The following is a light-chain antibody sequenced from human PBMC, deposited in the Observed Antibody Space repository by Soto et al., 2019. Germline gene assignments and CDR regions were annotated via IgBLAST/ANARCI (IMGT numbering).Light chain of an antibody. V-gene: IGKV3-15*01. Sequence: EIMMTQSPATLSVSPGERATLSCWASQSVSSNLAWYQQRPGQSPRLLIYGASTRAAGIPARFSGSGSGTDFTVTISGLQSEDSAVYYCQQYNDWPPELTFGGGTEVEIK. CDR1: QSVSSN. J-gene: IGKJ4*01. CDR2: GAS. CDR3: QQYNDWPPELT.